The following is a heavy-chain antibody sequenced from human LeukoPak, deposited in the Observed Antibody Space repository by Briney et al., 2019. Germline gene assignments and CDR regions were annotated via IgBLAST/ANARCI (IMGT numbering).Heavy chain of an antibody. D-gene: IGHD5-24*01. J-gene: IGHJ4*02. CDR3: ARPSRDGYRYTFDY. Sequence: PSETLSLTCTVSGGSIGSYYWSWIRQPPGKGLEWIGYIYNSGSTNYNPSLKSRVTISVDTPKTQFSLKLSSVTAADTAVYYCARPSRDGYRYTFDYWGQGILVTVSS. CDR1: GGSIGSYY. CDR2: IYNSGST. V-gene: IGHV4-59*01.